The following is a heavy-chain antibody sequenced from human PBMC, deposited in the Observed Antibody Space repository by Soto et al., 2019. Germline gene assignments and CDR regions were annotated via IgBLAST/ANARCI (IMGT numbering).Heavy chain of an antibody. D-gene: IGHD4-17*01. CDR3: ARTTAVPNTLRSRYFFDY. J-gene: IGHJ4*02. Sequence: ETLSLTCSVSGGSVSDKTYYWSWIRQPPGKGLEWIGYVYYSGTTNYNPSLKSRVTISVDLSKNRFSLRLSSVTTADTALYYCARTTAVPNTLRSRYFFDYWGQGTLVTV. CDR2: VYYSGTT. CDR1: GGSVSDKTYY. V-gene: IGHV4-61*01.